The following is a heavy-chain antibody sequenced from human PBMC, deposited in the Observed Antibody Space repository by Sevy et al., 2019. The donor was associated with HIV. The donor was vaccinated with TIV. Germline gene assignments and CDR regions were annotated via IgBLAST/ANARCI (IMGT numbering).Heavy chain of an antibody. D-gene: IGHD3-3*01. CDR3: GRAGIWGTDLYYDFWSGYYRAFYI. CDR1: GFTFSSYW. Sequence: GGSLRLSCAASGFTFSSYWMSWVRQAPGKGLEWVANIKQDGSEKYYVDSVKGRLTISRDNAKNSLYLQMNSLRAEDTAVYYCGRAGIWGTDLYYDFWSGYYRAFYIWGQGTMVTVSS. V-gene: IGHV3-7*01. CDR2: IKQDGSEK. J-gene: IGHJ3*02.